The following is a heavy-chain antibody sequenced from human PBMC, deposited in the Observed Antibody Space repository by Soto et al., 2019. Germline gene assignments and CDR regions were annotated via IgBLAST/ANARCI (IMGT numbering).Heavy chain of an antibody. D-gene: IGHD2-2*01. V-gene: IGHV2-70*11. J-gene: IGHJ6*03. CDR2: IDWDADK. CDR3: ARMGTSRYYKDV. CDR1: GFSLSTNGMC. Sequence: SGPTLVNPSQTLTLTCTFSGFSLSTNGMCVSWIRQPPGKALEWLARIDWDADKYYNTSLRTRLTISKDTSKNQVVLTMTNMDPVDTATYYCARMGTSRYYKDVWGKGTTVTVSS.